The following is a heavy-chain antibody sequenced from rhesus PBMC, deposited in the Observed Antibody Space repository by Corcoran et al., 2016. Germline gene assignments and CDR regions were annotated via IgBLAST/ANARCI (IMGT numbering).Heavy chain of an antibody. CDR1: GGSISDDYY. V-gene: IGHV4-106*01. J-gene: IGHJ5-1*01. CDR2: IYGSGGGT. Sequence: QVQLQESGPGLVKPSETLSLTCAVSGGSISDDYYWSWIRQPPGKGLEWIGYIYGSGGGTNYNPSLKNRVTISIDTSKNQFSLELSSGTAADTAVYYCARDWEHRGGIHVWGPGVLVTVSS. D-gene: IGHD2-27*01. CDR3: ARDWEHRGGIHV.